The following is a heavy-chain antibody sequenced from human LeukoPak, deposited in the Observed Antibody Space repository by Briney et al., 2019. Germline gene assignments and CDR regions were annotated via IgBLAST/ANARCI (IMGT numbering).Heavy chain of an antibody. J-gene: IGHJ4*02. CDR2: IQQDGSEK. D-gene: IGHD1-26*01. CDR3: ARDKIVGATHFDY. Sequence: GGSLRLSCAASGFTFSTYWMSWVRQAPGKGLEWAANIQQDGSEKYYVDSVKGRFTISRDNAKNSLYLQMNSLRAEDTAVYYCARDKIVGATHFDYWGQGTLVTVSS. CDR1: GFTFSTYW. V-gene: IGHV3-7*01.